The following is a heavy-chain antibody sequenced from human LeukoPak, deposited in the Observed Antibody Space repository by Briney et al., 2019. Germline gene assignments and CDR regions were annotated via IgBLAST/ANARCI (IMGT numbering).Heavy chain of an antibody. CDR2: INANNGHT. J-gene: IGHJ4*02. Sequence: ASVKVYCKASGYIFTSCGITWVRQAPGQGLEWMGWINANNGHTNYAQNLQGRVTMTTDTSTSTVYMELRSLKSDDTAVYYCARGPIAAASDSWGQGTLVTVSS. CDR3: ARGPIAAASDS. CDR1: GYIFTSCG. D-gene: IGHD6-13*01. V-gene: IGHV1-18*01.